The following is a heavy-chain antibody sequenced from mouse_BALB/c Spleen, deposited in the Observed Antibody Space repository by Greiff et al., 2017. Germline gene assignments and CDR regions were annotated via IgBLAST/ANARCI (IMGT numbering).Heavy chain of an antibody. CDR1: GFTFSSYG. CDR3: ARHGIYYGNYADY. D-gene: IGHD2-1*01. CDR2: ISSGGSYT. V-gene: IGHV5-6*01. Sequence: VQLKESGGDLVKPGGSLKLSCAASGFTFSSYGMSWVRQTPDKRLEWVATISSGGSYTYYPDSVKGRFTISRDNAKNTLYLQMSSLKSEDTAMYYCARHGIYYGNYADYWGQGTSVTVSS. J-gene: IGHJ4*01.